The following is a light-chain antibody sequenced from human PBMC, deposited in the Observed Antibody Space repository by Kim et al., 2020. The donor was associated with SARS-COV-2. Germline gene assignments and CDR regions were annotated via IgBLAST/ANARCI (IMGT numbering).Light chain of an antibody. CDR3: QQSYSTPGT. CDR2: AAS. CDR1: QSIRSY. Sequence: DIQMTQSPSSLSASVGDRVTITCRASQSIRSYLNWNQQKPGKAPKLLIYAASSLQSGVPSRFSGSGSGTDFTLTISSLQPEDFATYYCQQSYSTPGTFGQGTKVDIK. V-gene: IGKV1-39*01. J-gene: IGKJ1*01.